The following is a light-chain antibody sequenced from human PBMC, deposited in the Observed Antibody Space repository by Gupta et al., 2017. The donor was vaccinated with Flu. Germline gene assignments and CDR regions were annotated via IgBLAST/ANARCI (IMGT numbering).Light chain of an antibody. J-gene: IGLJ2*01. V-gene: IGLV1-51*01. CDR3: GTWDSSLSAGV. CDR1: SSNIGNNY. Sequence: KVTIAGSGSSSNIGNNYVSWYQQLPGTAPKLLIYDNNKRPSGIPDRFSGSKSGTSATLGITGLQTGDEADYYCGTWDSSLSAGVFGGGTKLTVL. CDR2: DNN.